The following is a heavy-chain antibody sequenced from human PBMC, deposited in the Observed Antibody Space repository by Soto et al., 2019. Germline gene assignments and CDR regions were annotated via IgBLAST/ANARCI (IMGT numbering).Heavy chain of an antibody. V-gene: IGHV2-26*01. Sequence: GSGPTLVNPTETLTLTCTVSGFSLSNARMGVSWIRQPPGKALEWLAHIFSNDEKSYSTSLKSRLTISKDTSKSQVVLTMTNMDPVDTATYYCARIPFMTTVTSYYFDYWGQGTLVTVSS. CDR3: ARIPFMTTVTSYYFDY. CDR1: GFSLSNARMG. J-gene: IGHJ4*02. CDR2: IFSNDEK. D-gene: IGHD4-17*01.